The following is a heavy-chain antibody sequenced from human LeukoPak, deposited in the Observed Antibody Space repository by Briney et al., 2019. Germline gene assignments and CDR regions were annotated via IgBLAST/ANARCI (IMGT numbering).Heavy chain of an antibody. CDR1: GGSISNYY. CDR3: ARPSRTGSGWDAFDI. V-gene: IGHV4-59*08. Sequence: SETLSLTCTVSGGSISNYYPSWIRQPPGKELECIGYIYYSGSTNYNPSLTGRVTISVDTSKNLFSLNLSSVTAADAAMYYCARPSRTGSGWDAFDIWGQGTMVTVSS. CDR2: IYYSGST. J-gene: IGHJ3*02. D-gene: IGHD3-22*01.